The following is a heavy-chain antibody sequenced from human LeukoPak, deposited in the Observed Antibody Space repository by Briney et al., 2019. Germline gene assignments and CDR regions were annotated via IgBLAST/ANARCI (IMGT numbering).Heavy chain of an antibody. CDR2: ISGSGGRT. D-gene: IGHD3-22*01. CDR3: AKDRAYYDSSGLFDY. J-gene: IGHJ4*02. V-gene: IGHV3-23*01. Sequence: GGSLRLSCAASGFTFSSYAMSWVRQAPGKGLEWVSDISGSGGRTHYADSVKGRFTISRDNSKNTLYLRMNSLRAEDTAVYYCAKDRAYYDSSGLFDYWGQGTLVTVSS. CDR1: GFTFSSYA.